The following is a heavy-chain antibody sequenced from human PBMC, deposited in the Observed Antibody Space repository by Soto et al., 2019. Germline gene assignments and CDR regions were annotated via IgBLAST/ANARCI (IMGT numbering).Heavy chain of an antibody. CDR3: ARLGIFGVVITYYYYGIDV. D-gene: IGHD3-3*01. V-gene: IGHV4-39*01. CDR1: GGSISSSSYY. Sequence: SETLSLTCTVSGGSISSSSYYWGWIRQPPGKGLEWIGSIYYSGSTYYNPSLKSRVTISVDTSKNQFSLKLSSVTAADTAVYYCARLGIFGVVITYYYYGIDVWGQGTTVTVSS. J-gene: IGHJ6*02. CDR2: IYYSGST.